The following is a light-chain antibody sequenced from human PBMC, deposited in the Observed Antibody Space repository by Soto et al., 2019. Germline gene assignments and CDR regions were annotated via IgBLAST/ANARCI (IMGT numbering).Light chain of an antibody. Sequence: QSALTQPPSASGSPGQSVTISCTGTSSDVGAYNFVSWYQQHPGKAPKLMISEVSKRPSGVPDRFSGSKSGNTASLTVSGLQAEDEADYYCSSFAGSNNFVFGGGTKLT. V-gene: IGLV2-8*01. J-gene: IGLJ2*01. CDR3: SSFAGSNNFV. CDR1: SSDVGAYNF. CDR2: EVS.